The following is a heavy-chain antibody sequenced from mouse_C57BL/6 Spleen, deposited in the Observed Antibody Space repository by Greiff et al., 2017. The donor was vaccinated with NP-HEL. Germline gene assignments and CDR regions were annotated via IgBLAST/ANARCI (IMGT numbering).Heavy chain of an antibody. CDR3: AKPEGSSYDWYFDV. Sequence: VKLVESGPGLVAPSQSLSITCTVSGFSLTSYGVSWVRQPPGKGLEWLGVIWGDGSTNYHSALLSRLSISKDNSKSQVFLKLNSLQTDDTATYYCAKPEGSSYDWYFDVWGTGTTVTVSS. D-gene: IGHD1-1*01. V-gene: IGHV2-3*01. CDR2: IWGDGST. CDR1: GFSLTSYG. J-gene: IGHJ1*03.